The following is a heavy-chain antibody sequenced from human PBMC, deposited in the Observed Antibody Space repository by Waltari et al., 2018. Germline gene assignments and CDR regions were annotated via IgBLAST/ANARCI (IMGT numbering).Heavy chain of an antibody. D-gene: IGHD6-6*01. CDR2: IYHSRAT. CDR3: ARHPEQLVGYWYFDL. Sequence: QVPLQESGPGLVKPSETLSLTCDVSGYSISSGYYWGWFRHTPGKGLEWIGSIYHSRATYQTPSLKSRLTISLDTSKNQFSLKRSSVTAADTAVFYCARHPEQLVGYWYFDLWGRGTLVTVSS. CDR1: GYSISSGYY. J-gene: IGHJ2*01. V-gene: IGHV4-38-2*01.